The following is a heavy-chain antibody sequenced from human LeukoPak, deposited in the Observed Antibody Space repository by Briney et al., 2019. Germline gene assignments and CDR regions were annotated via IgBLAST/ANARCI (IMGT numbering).Heavy chain of an antibody. V-gene: IGHV1-18*01. CDR3: ARGPKMAAAGTT. Sequence: ASVKVSCKASGYNFLSYGISWVRQAPGKGLEWMGWISTYSEKPSYAQKLQGRVTMTTDTSTSTAYMELRSLRSDDTAVYYCARGPKMAAAGTTWGQGTLVTVSS. CDR1: GYNFLSYG. CDR2: ISTYSEKP. J-gene: IGHJ4*02. D-gene: IGHD6-13*01.